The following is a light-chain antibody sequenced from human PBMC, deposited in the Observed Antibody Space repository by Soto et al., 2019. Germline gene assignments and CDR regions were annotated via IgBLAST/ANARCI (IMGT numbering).Light chain of an antibody. CDR1: SSDIGGYNY. J-gene: IGLJ1*01. V-gene: IGLV2-8*01. Sequence: QSALTQPPSASGSPGRSVTISCTGTSSDIGGYNYVSWYQQHPGKAPKLMIYEVNKRPSGVPDRFSGSKSGNTASLTVSGLQAEDEADYYCTSYSSSSTFYVFGAGTKLTVL. CDR3: TSYSSSSTFYV. CDR2: EVN.